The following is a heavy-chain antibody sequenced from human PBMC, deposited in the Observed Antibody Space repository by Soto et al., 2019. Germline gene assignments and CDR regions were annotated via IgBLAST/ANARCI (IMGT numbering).Heavy chain of an antibody. J-gene: IGHJ6*02. CDR1: GFTFSSYA. Sequence: GSLRLSCAASGFTFSSYAMHWVRQAPGKGLEWVAVISYDGSNKYYADSVKGRFTISRDNSKNTLCLQMNSLRAEDTAVYYCARDATTRDYYYYGMDVWGQGTAVTVSS. CDR3: ARDATTRDYYYYGMDV. D-gene: IGHD4-17*01. V-gene: IGHV3-30-3*01. CDR2: ISYDGSNK.